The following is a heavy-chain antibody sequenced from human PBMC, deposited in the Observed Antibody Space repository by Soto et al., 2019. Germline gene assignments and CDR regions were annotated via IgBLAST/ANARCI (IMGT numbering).Heavy chain of an antibody. CDR3: ARYGGTAIWYFDI. Sequence: QVRLQQWGAGLLKPSETLSLTCAVYGASFTGYYWTWLRQPPGKGLEWIGEVSHSGTTKYNPSLKSRVPISLDTSKRQFSLELTSVTAADTAVYYCARYGGTAIWYFDIWGRGTSVSVSS. CDR2: VSHSGTT. CDR1: GASFTGYY. J-gene: IGHJ2*01. V-gene: IGHV4-34*01. D-gene: IGHD2-15*01.